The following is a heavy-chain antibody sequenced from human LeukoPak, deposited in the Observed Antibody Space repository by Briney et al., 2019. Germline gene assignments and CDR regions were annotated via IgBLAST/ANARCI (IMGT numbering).Heavy chain of an antibody. CDR3: VKVGGSTSQAYYDY. CDR1: GFTFSSYA. V-gene: IGHV3-64D*06. CDR2: ISSNGGST. Sequence: EGSLRLSCSASGFTFSSYAMHWVRQAPGKGLEYVSAISSNGGSTYYADSVKGRFTISRDNSKNTLYLQMSSLRAEDTAVYYCVKVGGSTSQAYYDYWGQGTLVTVSS. D-gene: IGHD2-2*01. J-gene: IGHJ4*02.